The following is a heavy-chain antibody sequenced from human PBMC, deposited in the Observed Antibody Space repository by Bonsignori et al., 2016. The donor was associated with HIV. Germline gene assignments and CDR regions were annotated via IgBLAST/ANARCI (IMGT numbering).Heavy chain of an antibody. D-gene: IGHD2-2*01. CDR1: GGSIGSGSYY. V-gene: IGHV4-39*07. Sequence: QLQLQESGPGLVKPSETLSLTCTVSGGSIGSGSYYWGWLRQPPGKGLEWIGNIYYSGTSYYSPSLKSRVTISVDTSKNQVSLKLNSVTAADTAVYYCAQQTDTSWGWGGYFRYWGRGNVWSPSPQ. CDR3: AQQTDTSWGWGGYFRY. J-gene: IGHJ4*03. CDR2: IYYSGTS.